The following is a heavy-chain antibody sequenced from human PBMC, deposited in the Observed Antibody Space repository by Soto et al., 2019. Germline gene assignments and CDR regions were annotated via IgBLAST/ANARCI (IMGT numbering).Heavy chain of an antibody. J-gene: IGHJ5*02. CDR3: ARLGIVGPTSA. CDR1: GVSISGRSYF. Sequence: PSETLSLTCTVSGVSISGRSYFWGWIRQSPGKGLEWIGSIYYSGSTYHNPSLKSRVTISVDTSKNQFSLNLNSVTAADTAVYYCARLGIVGPTSAWGQGMLVTVSS. CDR2: IYYSGST. D-gene: IGHD1-26*01. V-gene: IGHV4-39*01.